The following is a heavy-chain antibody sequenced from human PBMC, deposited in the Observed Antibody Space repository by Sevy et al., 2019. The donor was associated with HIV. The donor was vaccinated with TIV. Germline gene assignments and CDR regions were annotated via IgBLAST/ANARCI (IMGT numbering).Heavy chain of an antibody. CDR1: GFTFNRYS. CDR3: ALERLSSDVAEYFQN. J-gene: IGHJ1*01. Sequence: GESLKISCAASGFTFNRYSMHWVRQAPGKGLEWVATISFDATNKHYPDSVKGRFTISRENFQNSLFLQMDSLRPEDTAVYYCALERLSSDVAEYFQNWGQGTLVTVSS. CDR2: ISFDATNK. V-gene: IGHV3-30-3*01. D-gene: IGHD1-1*01.